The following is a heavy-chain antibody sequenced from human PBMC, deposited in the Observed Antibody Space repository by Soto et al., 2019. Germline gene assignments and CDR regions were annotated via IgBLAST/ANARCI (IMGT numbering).Heavy chain of an antibody. J-gene: IGHJ4*02. CDR2: ISDDGSRA. CDR3: TRGPRPSSVGTGAF. CDR1: GFTFSMYW. Sequence: GGSLRLSCTASGFTFSMYWMHWVRQFPGKGPEWVSRISDDGSRADYADSVKGRFTISRDNAKNTLYLEMHVLRADDTAVYYCTRGPRPSSVGTGAFWGQGTPVTVS. D-gene: IGHD3-10*01. V-gene: IGHV3-74*01.